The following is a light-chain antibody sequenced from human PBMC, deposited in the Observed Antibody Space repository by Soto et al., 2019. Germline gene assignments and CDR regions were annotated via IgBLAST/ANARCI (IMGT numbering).Light chain of an antibody. Sequence: IQLTQSPSSLSASVGDRVTITCRARQGINKFLAWYQQRPGKAPQLLVYGASTLQSGVPSRFSGSGSGTAFTLTISSLQPEDFATYYCQQLTNFRFTFGQGTKLDIK. V-gene: IGKV1-9*01. CDR1: QGINKF. J-gene: IGKJ2*01. CDR3: QQLTNFRFT. CDR2: GAS.